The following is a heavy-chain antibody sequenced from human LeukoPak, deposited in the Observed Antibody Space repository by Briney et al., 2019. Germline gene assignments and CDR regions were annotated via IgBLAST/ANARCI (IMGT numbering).Heavy chain of an antibody. CDR1: GFTVSSNY. J-gene: IGHJ4*02. CDR2: IKPDGTTK. D-gene: IGHD6-13*01. Sequence: GGSLRLSCATSGFTVSSNYMSWVRQAPGKGLEWVANIKPDGTTKFYVDSVKGRFTISRDNALNSLYLQMNSLRAEDTAIYYCARSIPYGTTWYGRSDYWGQGTLVTVSS. V-gene: IGHV3-7*03. CDR3: ARSIPYGTTWYGRSDY.